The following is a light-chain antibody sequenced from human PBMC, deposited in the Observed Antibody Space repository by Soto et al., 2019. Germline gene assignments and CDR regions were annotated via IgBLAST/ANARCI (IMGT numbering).Light chain of an antibody. CDR1: QGRSNY. CDR2: SAS. Sequence: DIQLTQSPSSLSGSVGDRVTIPGRVSQGRSNYLNWYRQKPGKVPKVLICSASNLQSGVPSRISGSGSGTDFTLTITSLQPEDVATYYGQRTYNPFGPGTKVDIK. J-gene: IGKJ3*01. V-gene: IGKV1-27*01. CDR3: QRTYNP.